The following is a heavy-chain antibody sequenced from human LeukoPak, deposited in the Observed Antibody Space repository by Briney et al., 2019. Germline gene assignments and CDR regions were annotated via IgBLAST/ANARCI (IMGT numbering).Heavy chain of an antibody. J-gene: IGHJ4*02. Sequence: SEKVTCKACVCTFTIHVLKWLRQAPGQGLVGLGLIYTNSGKVTYAQGLTGGFVFSLETSVSTVYLHISGLKAEDTAVYYCSRDESPQYFGSGSYINWGQGTLVTVSS. CDR2: IYTNSGKV. D-gene: IGHD3-10*01. CDR1: VCTFTIHV. CDR3: SRDESPQYFGSGSYIN. V-gene: IGHV7-4-1*02.